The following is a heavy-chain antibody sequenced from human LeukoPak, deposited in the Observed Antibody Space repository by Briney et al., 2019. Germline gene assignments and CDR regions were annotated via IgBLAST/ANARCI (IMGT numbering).Heavy chain of an antibody. CDR1: GGSFSGYY. J-gene: IGHJ4*02. CDR2: TNHSGST. D-gene: IGHD3-10*01. V-gene: IGHV4-34*01. Sequence: SETLSLTCAVYGGSFSGYYWSWIRQPPGKGLEWIGATNHSGSTNYNPCLKSRVTISVHTSKNQCSWKLSSVTAADAAVYYCARGVRGFGESYFDYWGQGTLVTASS. CDR3: ARGVRGFGESYFDY.